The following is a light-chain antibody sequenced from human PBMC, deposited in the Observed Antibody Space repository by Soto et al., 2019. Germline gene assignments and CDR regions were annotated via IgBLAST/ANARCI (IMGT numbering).Light chain of an antibody. CDR1: QRVRTN. CDR2: GAS. J-gene: IGKJ1*01. CDR3: QQYDVCPWT. Sequence: EIVMTQSPADLSVTPGERATLSCRASQRVRTNLAWYQQSPGQAPRLLIYGASTRATGIPARLSGGGSETEFTLTISSLQSEAFAVYYCQQYDVCPWTFGQGTKVEIK. V-gene: IGKV3-15*01.